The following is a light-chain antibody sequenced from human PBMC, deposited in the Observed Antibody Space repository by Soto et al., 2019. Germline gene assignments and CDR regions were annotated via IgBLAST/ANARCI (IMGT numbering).Light chain of an antibody. CDR1: QSVSNY. J-gene: IGKJ1*01. V-gene: IGKV3-11*01. CDR2: SSS. CDR3: QQRSHWPLWT. Sequence: EIVLTQSPATLSLSPGEIATLSCKVSQSVSNYLAWYQQKPGQAPRLLIYSSSIRAAGTPARFSGSGSGTDFTLTISSLEPEDFAVYYCQQRSHWPLWTFGQGTKVEIK.